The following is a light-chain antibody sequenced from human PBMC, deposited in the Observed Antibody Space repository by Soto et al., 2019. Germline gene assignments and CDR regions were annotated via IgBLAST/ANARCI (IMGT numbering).Light chain of an antibody. CDR3: QQYGSSGT. V-gene: IGKV3-20*01. J-gene: IGKJ1*01. CDR1: QSVSSNY. CDR2: GAS. Sequence: EIVLTQSPGTLSLSPGGRATLSRRASQSVSSNYLAWYQQKPGQAPRLLIYGASNRATGIPDRFSGSGSGTDFTLTISRLEPEDFAVYYCQQYGSSGTFGQGTKVDIK.